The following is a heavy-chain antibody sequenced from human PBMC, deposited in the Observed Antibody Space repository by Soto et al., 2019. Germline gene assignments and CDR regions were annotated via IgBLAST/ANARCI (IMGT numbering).Heavy chain of an antibody. V-gene: IGHV3-66*01. CDR1: GFTVSSNY. CDR3: AREGGDLNWFDP. D-gene: IGHD4-17*01. Sequence: PGGSLRLSCAASGFTVSSNYMNWVRQAPGKGLEWVSVMYSGGGTYYADSVKGRFTISRDSSKNTLYLQMNSLRAEDTAVYYCAREGGDLNWFDPWGQGTLVTVSS. J-gene: IGHJ5*02. CDR2: MYSGGGT.